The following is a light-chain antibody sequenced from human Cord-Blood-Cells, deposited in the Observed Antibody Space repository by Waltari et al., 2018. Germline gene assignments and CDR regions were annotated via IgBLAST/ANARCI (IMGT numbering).Light chain of an antibody. CDR1: SSDVGGYNY. J-gene: IGLJ2*01. V-gene: IGLV2-8*01. CDR2: EVS. Sequence: QSALTQPPSASGSPGQSVTISCTGTSSDVGGYNYVSWYQQHPGKAPKLMIYEVSKRPAGAPDLFSGSKSCNTASLTVSGLQAEDEADYYCSSYAGSNLVVFGGGTKLTVL. CDR3: SSYAGSNLVV.